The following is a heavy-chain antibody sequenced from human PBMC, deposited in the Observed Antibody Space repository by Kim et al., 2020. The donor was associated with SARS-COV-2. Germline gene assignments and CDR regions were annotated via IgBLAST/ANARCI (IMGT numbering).Heavy chain of an antibody. CDR2: T. D-gene: IGHD6-13*01. V-gene: IGHV3-23*01. CDR3: AKLNSYSSQGI. Sequence: TYYADSVKGRFTISRDNSKNTLYLQMNSLRAEDTAVYYCAKLNSYSSQGIWGQGTMVTVSS. J-gene: IGHJ3*02.